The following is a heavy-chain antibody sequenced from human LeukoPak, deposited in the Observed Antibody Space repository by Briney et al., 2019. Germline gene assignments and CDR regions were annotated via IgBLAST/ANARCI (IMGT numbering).Heavy chain of an antibody. CDR1: GDSINDYC. J-gene: IGHJ1*01. D-gene: IGHD6-19*01. CDR3: ARSPNRGSGWYPL. CDR2: VFYTGST. V-gene: IGHV4-59*01. Sequence: SETLSLTCTVSGDSINDYCWHWIRQPPGKALEWIGYVFYTGSTNYNPSLESRVTISLDTSNNQFSLKLTSVTAADTAMYYCARSPNRGSGWYPLWGQGILVTVSS.